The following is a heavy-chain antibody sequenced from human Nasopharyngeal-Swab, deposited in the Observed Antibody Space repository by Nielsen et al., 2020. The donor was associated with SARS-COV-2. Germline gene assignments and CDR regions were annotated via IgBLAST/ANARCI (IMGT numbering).Heavy chain of an antibody. V-gene: IGHV3-30*03. J-gene: IGHJ4*02. CDR3: ARGSPFDY. CDR1: GFTFSSYG. CDR2: ISYDGSNK. Sequence: GGSLRLSCAASGFTFSSYGMHWVRQAPGKGLEWVAVISYDGSNKYYADSVKGRFTISRDNSKNTLYLQMNSLRAEDTAVYYCARGSPFDYWGQGTLVTVSS. D-gene: IGHD1-26*01.